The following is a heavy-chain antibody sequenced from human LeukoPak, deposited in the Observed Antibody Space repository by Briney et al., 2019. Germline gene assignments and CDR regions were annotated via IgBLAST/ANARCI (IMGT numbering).Heavy chain of an antibody. CDR2: IRYDGSNK. CDR1: GFTFTSYG. J-gene: IGHJ6*03. D-gene: IGHD6-13*01. V-gene: IGHV3-30*02. CDR3: ARSSYSSSWYTQRFLSDYYMDV. Sequence: GGSLRLSCAASGFTFTSYGIHWVRQAPGKGLEWVAFIRYDGSNKYYADSVKGRFTISRDNSKNTLYLQMNSLRAEDTAVYYCARSSYSSSWYTQRFLSDYYMDVWGKGTTVTVSS.